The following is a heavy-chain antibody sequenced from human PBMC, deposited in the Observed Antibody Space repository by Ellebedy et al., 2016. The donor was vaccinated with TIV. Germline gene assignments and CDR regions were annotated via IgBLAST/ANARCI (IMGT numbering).Heavy chain of an antibody. CDR1: GYTFTGYY. J-gene: IGHJ5*02. CDR2: INPNSGGT. V-gene: IGHV1-2*02. Sequence: ASVKVSCXASGYTFTGYYMHWVRQAPGQGLKWMGWINPNSGGTNYAQKFQGRVTMTRDTSISTAYMELSRLRSDDTAVYYCARASAVAAPLPDPWGQGTLVTVSS. D-gene: IGHD6-19*01. CDR3: ARASAVAAPLPDP.